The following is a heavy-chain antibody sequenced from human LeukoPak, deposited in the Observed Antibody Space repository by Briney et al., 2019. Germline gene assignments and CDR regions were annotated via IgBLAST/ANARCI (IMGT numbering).Heavy chain of an antibody. D-gene: IGHD4-17*01. J-gene: IGHJ4*02. V-gene: IGHV3-21*01. CDR1: GFTFSSYS. Sequence: GGSLRLSCAASGFTFSSYSMNWVRQAPGKGLEWVSSISSGSSYTYFADSVKGRFTISRDNAKNSLYLQMNSLRAEDTAVYYCVRSSTVTRYYFDYWGQGTLVTVSS. CDR3: VRSSTVTRYYFDY. CDR2: ISSGSSYT.